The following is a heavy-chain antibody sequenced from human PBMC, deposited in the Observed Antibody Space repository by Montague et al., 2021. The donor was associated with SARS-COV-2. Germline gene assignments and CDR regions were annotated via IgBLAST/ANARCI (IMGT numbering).Heavy chain of an antibody. V-gene: IGHV4-38-2*02. J-gene: IGHJ3*02. CDR2: IYHSGTT. CDR1: GFSIGSGDY. CDR3: VREKAGGLRNVFDI. Sequence: SETLSLTCTVSGFSIGSGDYWGWFRQPPGKGLEWILSIYHSGTTYYNPSLQSRLTMSIDTSTNQFSLRLPSLTAADTAVFFCVREKAGGLRNVFDIWGQGTTVTVSS.